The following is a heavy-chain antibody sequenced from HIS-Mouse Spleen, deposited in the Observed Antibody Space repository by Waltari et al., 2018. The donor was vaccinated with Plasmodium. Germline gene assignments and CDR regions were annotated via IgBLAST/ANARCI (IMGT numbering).Heavy chain of an antibody. V-gene: IGHV3-7*01. Sequence: EVQLVESGGGLVQPGGSLRLSCAASGFTFSSYWMSWVRQAPGKGVEWVANIKQDGSEKSYVDSVKCRFTISRDNAKNSLYLQMNSLRAEDTAVYYCASSWYWYFDLWGRGTLVTVSS. CDR1: GFTFSSYW. CDR3: ASSWYWYFDL. CDR2: IKQDGSEK. D-gene: IGHD6-13*01. J-gene: IGHJ2*01.